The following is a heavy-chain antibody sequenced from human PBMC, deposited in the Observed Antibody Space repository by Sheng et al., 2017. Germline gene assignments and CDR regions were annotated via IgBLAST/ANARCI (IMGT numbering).Heavy chain of an antibody. Sequence: EVQLVESGGGLVQPGGSLKLSCAASGFTFSGSGMHWVRQASGKGLEWVGRIRSKANSYATAYAASVKGRFTISRDDSKNTAYLQMNSLKAEDTAVYYCTTSVVIPRDCWGQGTLVTV. CDR2: IRSKANSYAT. CDR3: TTSVVIPRDC. D-gene: IGHD2-21*01. V-gene: IGHV3-73*02. CDR1: GFTFSGSG. J-gene: IGHJ4*02.